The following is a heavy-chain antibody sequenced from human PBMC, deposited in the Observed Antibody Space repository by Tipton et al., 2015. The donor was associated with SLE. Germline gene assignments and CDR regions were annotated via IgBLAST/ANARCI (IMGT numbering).Heavy chain of an antibody. CDR1: GVSISSDSYY. CDR3: TRELDTFDI. J-gene: IGHJ3*02. Sequence: TLSLTCTVSGVSISSDSYYWNWIRQPAGKGLEWIGRVYTSGSPYYNPSLQSRVVMSVDKSKNQFSLTLTAVTAADTAVYYCTRELDTFDIWGQGTMVTVSS. CDR2: VYTSGSP. V-gene: IGHV4-61*02.